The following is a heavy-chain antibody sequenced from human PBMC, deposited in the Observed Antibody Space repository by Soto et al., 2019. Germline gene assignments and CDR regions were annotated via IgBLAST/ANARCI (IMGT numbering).Heavy chain of an antibody. J-gene: IGHJ5*02. CDR3: ARCDDFWSGYYFPWFDP. Sequence: QVQLVQSGAEVKKPGASVKVSCKASGYTFTSYDINWVRQATGQGLEWMGWMNPNSGNTGYAQKFQGRVTMTRNTSISTAYMELSSLRSEDTAVYYCARCDDFWSGYYFPWFDPWGQGTLVTVSS. D-gene: IGHD3-3*01. CDR1: GYTFTSYD. V-gene: IGHV1-8*01. CDR2: MNPNSGNT.